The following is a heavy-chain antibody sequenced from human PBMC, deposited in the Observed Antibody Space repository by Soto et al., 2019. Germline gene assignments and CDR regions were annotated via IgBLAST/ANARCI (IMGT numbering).Heavy chain of an antibody. V-gene: IGHV3-33*01. CDR2: IWYDGSNK. CDR1: GFTFSSDG. D-gene: IGHD2-2*01. CDR3: ARGPSSLTRFDY. J-gene: IGHJ4*02. Sequence: GGSLRLSCAASGFTFSSDGMHWVRQAPGKGLEWVAVIWYDGSNKYYADSVKGRFTISRDNSKNTLYLQMNSLRAEDTAVYYCARGPSSLTRFDYWGQGTLVTVSS.